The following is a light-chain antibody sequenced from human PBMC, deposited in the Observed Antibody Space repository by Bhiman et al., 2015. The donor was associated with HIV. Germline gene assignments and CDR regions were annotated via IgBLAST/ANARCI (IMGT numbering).Light chain of an antibody. CDR1: SSDFGAYNY. J-gene: IGLJ2*01. V-gene: IGLV2-8*01. Sequence: QSALTQPPSASGSPGQSVAISCTGTSSDFGAYNYVSWYQQRPGKAPKLMIYEVNKRPSGVPDRFSGSKSGNTASLTISGLQAEDEGDYYCCSYAGSSTYVVFGGGTKLTVL. CDR3: CSYAGSSTYVV. CDR2: EVN.